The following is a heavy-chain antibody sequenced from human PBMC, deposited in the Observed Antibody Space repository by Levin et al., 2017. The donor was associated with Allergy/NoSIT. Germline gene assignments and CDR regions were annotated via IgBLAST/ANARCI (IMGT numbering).Heavy chain of an antibody. V-gene: IGHV3-74*01. CDR1: GFTFSSFW. J-gene: IGHJ4*02. CDR2: IDSGGSFS. D-gene: IGHD2-15*01. Sequence: RGESLKISCAASGFTFSSFWMHWVRQAPGKRLVWVSRIDSGGSFSDYADSVKGRFTISRDNAKNTLYLQMNRLSVEDTAVYYCAKDVAGRSGFWGQGTLVTVSS. CDR3: AKDVAGRSGF.